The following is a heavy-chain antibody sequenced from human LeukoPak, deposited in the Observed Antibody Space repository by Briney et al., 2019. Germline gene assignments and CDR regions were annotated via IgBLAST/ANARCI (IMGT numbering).Heavy chain of an antibody. CDR3: AGAYCGGDCYSGRTFDI. CDR2: IYYSGST. V-gene: IGHV4-39*01. D-gene: IGHD2-21*02. J-gene: IGHJ3*02. Sequence: SETLSFTCTVSGGSISSDNHYWGWLRQPPGKGLEWIGSIYYSGSTYYNPSLKSRVTISVDTSKNQFSLKLSSVTAADTAVYYCAGAYCGGDCYSGRTFDIWGQGTMVTVSS. CDR1: GGSISSDNHY.